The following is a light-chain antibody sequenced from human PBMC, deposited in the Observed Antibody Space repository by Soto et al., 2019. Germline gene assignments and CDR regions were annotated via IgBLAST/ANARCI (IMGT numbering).Light chain of an antibody. V-gene: IGKV4-1*01. CDR3: QQRSNRIT. Sequence: EIVMAQFPETLAVSVGERATIKCKSSQSVLYNSNNKDHIGWYQQKPGQPPKLLIYWASTRESGVPDRFSGSGSGTDFTLTVSSLEPEDFALYYCQQRSNRITFGQGTRLEIK. CDR1: QSVLYNSNNKDH. CDR2: WAS. J-gene: IGKJ5*01.